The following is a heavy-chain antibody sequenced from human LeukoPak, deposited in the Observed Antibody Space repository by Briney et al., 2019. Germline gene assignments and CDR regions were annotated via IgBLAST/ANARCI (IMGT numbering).Heavy chain of an antibody. Sequence: GGSLRLSCAASGFTFSSYGMHWVRQAPGKGLEWVAVISYDGSNKYYADSVKGRFTISRDNSKNTLYLQMNSLRAEDTAVYYCAKDDTHYETDYWGQGTLVTVSS. CDR2: ISYDGSNK. J-gene: IGHJ4*02. V-gene: IGHV3-30*18. CDR3: AKDDTHYETDY. CDR1: GFTFSSYG. D-gene: IGHD4-17*01.